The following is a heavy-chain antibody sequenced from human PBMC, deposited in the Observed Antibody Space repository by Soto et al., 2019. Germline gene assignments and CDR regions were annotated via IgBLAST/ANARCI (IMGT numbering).Heavy chain of an antibody. CDR2: TFYTGIT. J-gene: IGHJ3*01. CDR1: GGSLSSHF. CDR3: ARGGYDFSGVNFDEGFDF. Sequence: SETLSLTCSVSGGSLSSHFWAWIRQPPGKGLEWVGYTFYTGITNYNPSLQSRVSISVDTSKERFSLTLNSVTAADTAVYYCARGGYDFSGVNFDEGFDFWGQGIPVTVSS. V-gene: IGHV4-59*11. D-gene: IGHD3-22*01.